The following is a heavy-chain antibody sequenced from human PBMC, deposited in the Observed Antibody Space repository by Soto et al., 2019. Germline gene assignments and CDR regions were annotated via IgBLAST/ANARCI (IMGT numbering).Heavy chain of an antibody. CDR2: INPSGGST. Sequence: ASVKVSCKASGYTFTSYYMHWVRQAPGQGLEWMGIINPSGGSTSYAQKFQGRVTMTRDTSTSTVYMELSSLRSEDTAVYYCARDPDYDFWSGKSIGYFDYWGQGTLVTVSS. CDR1: GYTFTSYY. J-gene: IGHJ4*02. V-gene: IGHV1-46*01. D-gene: IGHD3-3*01. CDR3: ARDPDYDFWSGKSIGYFDY.